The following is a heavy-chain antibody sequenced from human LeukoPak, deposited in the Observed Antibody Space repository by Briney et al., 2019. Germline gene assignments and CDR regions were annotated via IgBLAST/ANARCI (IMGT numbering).Heavy chain of an antibody. CDR2: ISPYNGNT. J-gene: IGHJ4*02. CDR1: GYTFTTYG. CDR3: ARDRAVVVAATDY. D-gene: IGHD2-15*01. V-gene: IGHV1-18*01. Sequence: GASVKVSCKASGYTFTTYGISWVRQAPGQGLEWMGWISPYNGNTNYAQKLQGRVTMTIDTSTSTAYMELRSLRSDDTAVYYCARDRAVVVAATDYWGQGTLVTVSS.